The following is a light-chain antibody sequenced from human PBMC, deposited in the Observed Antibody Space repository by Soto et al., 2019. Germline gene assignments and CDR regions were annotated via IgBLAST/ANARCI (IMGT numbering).Light chain of an antibody. CDR1: QSVSSGS. V-gene: IGKV3-20*01. Sequence: EIMLTQSPGTLSLSPGDRATLSCRASQSVSSGSLAWYQQKPGQAPRLLIYGASSRATGIPDRFSGSGSGTDFTLTISRLEPEDFAVYYCQQYGSSPWTFGQGTKVDIK. J-gene: IGKJ1*01. CDR3: QQYGSSPWT. CDR2: GAS.